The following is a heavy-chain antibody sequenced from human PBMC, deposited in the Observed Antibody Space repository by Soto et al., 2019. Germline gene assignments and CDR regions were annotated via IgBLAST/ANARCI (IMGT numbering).Heavy chain of an antibody. CDR3: ARAMDSSSIGHYYYYMDV. J-gene: IGHJ6*03. D-gene: IGHD6-6*01. CDR1: GGSISSYY. CDR2: IYYSGST. V-gene: IGHV4-59*01. Sequence: SETLSLTCTVSGGSISSYYWSWIRQPPGKGLEWIGYIYYSGSTNYNPSLKSRVTISVDTSKNQFSLKLSSVTAADTAVYYCARAMDSSSIGHYYYYMDVWGKRTTVTVSS.